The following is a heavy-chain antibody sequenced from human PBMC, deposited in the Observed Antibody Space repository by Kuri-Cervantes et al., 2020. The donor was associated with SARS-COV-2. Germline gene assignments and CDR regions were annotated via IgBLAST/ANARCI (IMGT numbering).Heavy chain of an antibody. V-gene: IGHV4-4*07. Sequence: SETLSLTCSISGDSIRSYYWSRIRQPAGKGLEWIGRIHATGSTSYNPSLKSRVTISVDTSKNQFSLKLSSVTAADTAVYYCARPGSLMAWDYWGQGTLVTVSS. CDR3: ARPGSLMAWDY. CDR2: IHATGST. CDR1: GDSIRSYY. D-gene: IGHD1-26*01. J-gene: IGHJ4*02.